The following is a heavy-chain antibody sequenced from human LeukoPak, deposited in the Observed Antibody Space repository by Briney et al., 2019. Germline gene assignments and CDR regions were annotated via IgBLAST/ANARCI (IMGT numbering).Heavy chain of an antibody. CDR1: GHTFSSYG. D-gene: IGHD1-26*01. Sequence: ASVKVSCKASGHTFSSYGISWVRQAPGQGLEWMGWISAYNGNTNYAQKLQGRVTMTTDTSASTAYMELRSLRSDDTAVYYCARDQPGARRGASFDYWGQGTLVTVSS. V-gene: IGHV1-18*01. J-gene: IGHJ4*02. CDR2: ISAYNGNT. CDR3: ARDQPGARRGASFDY.